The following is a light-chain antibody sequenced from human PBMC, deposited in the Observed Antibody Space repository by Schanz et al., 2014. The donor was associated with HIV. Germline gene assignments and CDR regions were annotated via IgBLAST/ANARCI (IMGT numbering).Light chain of an antibody. CDR1: SSDVGGYDY. CDR3: CSYTTTSTYV. Sequence: QSALTQPASVSGSPGQSITISCTGDSSDVGGYDYVSWYQQYPGKAPKLIVYGVSDRPSGLSYRFSGSKSGNTASLAISDLQAADEADYYCCSYTTTSTYVFGAGTKLTVL. CDR2: GVS. J-gene: IGLJ1*01. V-gene: IGLV2-14*03.